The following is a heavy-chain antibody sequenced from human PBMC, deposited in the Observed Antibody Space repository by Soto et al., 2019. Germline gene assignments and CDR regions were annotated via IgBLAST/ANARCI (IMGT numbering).Heavy chain of an antibody. CDR2: INPSGGST. V-gene: IGHV1-46*01. D-gene: IGHD6-19*01. Sequence: SLEVSCKASGYTFTSYYMHWVRQAPGQGLEWMGIINPSGGSTSYAQKFQGRVTMTRDTSTSTVYMELSSLRSEDTAVYYCAIAGGWDFDYWGQGTLVTVSS. CDR1: GYTFTSYY. CDR3: AIAGGWDFDY. J-gene: IGHJ4*02.